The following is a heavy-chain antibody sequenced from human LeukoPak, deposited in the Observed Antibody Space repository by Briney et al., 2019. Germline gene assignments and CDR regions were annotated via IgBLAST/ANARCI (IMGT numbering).Heavy chain of an antibody. CDR1: GFTFSSYA. CDR3: AKERQLVRLVGNFDY. D-gene: IGHD6-13*01. V-gene: IGHV3-23*01. Sequence: GGSLRLSCAASGFTFSSYAMSWVSQAPGKGLEWVSAISGSGGSTYYADSVKGRFTISRDNSKNTLYLQMNSLRAEDTAVYYCAKERQLVRLVGNFDYWGQGTLVTVSS. CDR2: ISGSGGST. J-gene: IGHJ4*02.